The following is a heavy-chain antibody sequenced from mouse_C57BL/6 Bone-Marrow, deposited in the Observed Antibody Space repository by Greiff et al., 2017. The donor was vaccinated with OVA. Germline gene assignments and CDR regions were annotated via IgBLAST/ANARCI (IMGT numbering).Heavy chain of an antibody. Sequence: EVQLQQSGAELVRPGASVKLSCTASGFNIKDDYMHWVKQRPEQGLEWIGWIDPENGDTEYASKFQGKATITADTSSNTAYLQLSSLTSEDTAVYYCTTSGRGLDYWGQGTTLTVSS. CDR3: TTSGRGLDY. CDR2: IDPENGDT. V-gene: IGHV14-4*01. D-gene: IGHD3-1*01. CDR1: GFNIKDDY. J-gene: IGHJ2*01.